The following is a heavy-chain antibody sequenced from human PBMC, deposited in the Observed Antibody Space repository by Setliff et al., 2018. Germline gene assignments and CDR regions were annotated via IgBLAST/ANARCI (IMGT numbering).Heavy chain of an antibody. J-gene: IGHJ6*03. CDR1: GYTFTTYA. V-gene: IGHV7-4-1*02. D-gene: IGHD3-16*02. Sequence: AASVKVSCKTSGYTFTTYAINWVRQAPGQGLEWMGWINTNTGNPSYAQGFTGRFVLSLDISVSTAYLQISSLEPEDTAMYYCARASRFATIVWKGDYYMDVWGKGTTVTVSS. CDR3: ARASRFATIVWKGDYYMDV. CDR2: INTNTGNP.